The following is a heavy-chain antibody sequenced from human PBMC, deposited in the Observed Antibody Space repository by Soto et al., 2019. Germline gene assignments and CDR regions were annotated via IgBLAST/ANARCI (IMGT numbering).Heavy chain of an antibody. CDR3: ARVDGSSWAPFYYYYGMDV. CDR2: VSAYNGYT. V-gene: IGHV1-18*01. CDR1: GFTFSNFG. D-gene: IGHD6-13*01. Sequence: ASGRVSCKVSGFTFSNFGFNWVRQAPGQGLEWVGWVSAYNGYTNYAQKLQGRVTMTTDTSTSTAYMELRSLRSDDTAVYYCARVDGSSWAPFYYYYGMDVWGQGTTVTVSS. J-gene: IGHJ6*02.